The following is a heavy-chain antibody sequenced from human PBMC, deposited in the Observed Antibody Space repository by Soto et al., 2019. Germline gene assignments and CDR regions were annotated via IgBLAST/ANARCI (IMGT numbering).Heavy chain of an antibody. CDR3: AKAVKLGYCSGGSCYFDY. J-gene: IGHJ4*02. D-gene: IGHD2-15*01. CDR2: ISGSGGST. CDR1: GFTFSSYA. Sequence: GGSLRLSCAASGFTFSSYAMSWVRQAPGKGLEWVSAISGSGGSTYYADSVKGRFTISRDNSKNTLYLQMNSLRAEDTAVYYCAKAVKLGYCSGGSCYFDYWCQGTLVTVSS. V-gene: IGHV3-23*01.